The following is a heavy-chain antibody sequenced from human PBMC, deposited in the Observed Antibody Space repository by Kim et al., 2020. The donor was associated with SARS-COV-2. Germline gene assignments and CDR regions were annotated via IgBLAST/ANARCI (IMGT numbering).Heavy chain of an antibody. V-gene: IGHV3-74*01. J-gene: IGHJ4*02. CDR3: ARGYGSGTNY. CDR2: ST. Sequence: STGYADSVKGRFTLSSYNAKTTLYLQMNSLRLEDTAVYYCARGYGSGTNYWGQGTLVTVST. D-gene: IGHD3-10*01.